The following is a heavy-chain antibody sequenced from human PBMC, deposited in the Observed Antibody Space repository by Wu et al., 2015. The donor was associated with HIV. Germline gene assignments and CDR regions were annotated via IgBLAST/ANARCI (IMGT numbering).Heavy chain of an antibody. CDR3: ARGLRGFTVGYVLDNEKFRMDV. Sequence: QVQLVQSGAEVKEPGASVKVSCKASGYDFSGSYIHWVRQAPGQGLEWMGWINPDIGGTKYEQKFQGRVTMTRDTSISGVYMELNRLTSDDTAVYYCARGLRGFTVGYVLDNEKFRMDVWGQGTTVIVSS. D-gene: IGHD5-12*01. CDR1: GYDFSGSY. J-gene: IGHJ6*02. CDR2: INPDIGGT. V-gene: IGHV1-2*02.